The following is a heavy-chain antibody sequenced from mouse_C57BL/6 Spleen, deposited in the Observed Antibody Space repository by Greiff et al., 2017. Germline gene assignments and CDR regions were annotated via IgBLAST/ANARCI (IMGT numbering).Heavy chain of an antibody. Sequence: VQRVESGPELVKPGASVKISCKASGYAFSSSWMNWVKQRPGKGLEWIGRIYPGDGDNNYNGKFKGKATLTADKSSSTAYMQLSSLTSEDSAVYFCAREGSNWFAYWGQGTLVTVSA. V-gene: IGHV1-82*01. CDR2: IYPGDGDN. CDR3: AREGSNWFAY. CDR1: GYAFSSSW. J-gene: IGHJ3*01. D-gene: IGHD2-5*01.